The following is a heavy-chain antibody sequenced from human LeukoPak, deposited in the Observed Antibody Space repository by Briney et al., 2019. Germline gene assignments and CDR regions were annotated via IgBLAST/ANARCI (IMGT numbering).Heavy chain of an antibody. D-gene: IGHD2-2*01. CDR3: ARGGGVVPAAHTFDP. CDR1: GGSISSSSYY. Sequence: SETLSLTCTVSGGSISSSSYYWGWIRQPPGKGLEWIGSIYYSGSTYYNPSLKSRVTISVDTSKNQFSLKLSSVTAADTAVYYCARGGGVVPAAHTFDPWGQGTLVTVSS. CDR2: IYYSGST. J-gene: IGHJ5*02. V-gene: IGHV4-39*07.